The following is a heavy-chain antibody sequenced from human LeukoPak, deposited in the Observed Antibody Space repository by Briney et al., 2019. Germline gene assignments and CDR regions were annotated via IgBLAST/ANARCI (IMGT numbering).Heavy chain of an antibody. CDR2: ITLSSSTI. Sequence: GGSLRLSCAASGFNFNNYNMNWVRQAPGKGLEWVSYITLSSSTIYYADSVKGRFTISRDNAKNSLYLQMNSLRAEDTAVYYCASWNYRLLHFDYWGQGTLVTVSS. D-gene: IGHD1-7*01. CDR1: GFNFNNYN. CDR3: ASWNYRLLHFDY. J-gene: IGHJ4*02. V-gene: IGHV3-48*01.